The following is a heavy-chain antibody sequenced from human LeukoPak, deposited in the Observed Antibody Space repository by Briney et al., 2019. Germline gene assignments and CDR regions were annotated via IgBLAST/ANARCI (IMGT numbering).Heavy chain of an antibody. J-gene: IGHJ4*02. CDR3: AKGNYDFWSGYPGLSYFDY. CDR2: ISGSGVAT. Sequence: GGSLRLSCAASGFTFNTYAMRWLRQAPGKGLEWVSAISGSGVATYYADSVKGRLNISRDNSKNTLYLQMNSLRAGDTAVYYCAKGNYDFWSGYPGLSYFDYWGQGTLVTVSS. V-gene: IGHV3-23*01. CDR1: GFTFNTYA. D-gene: IGHD3-3*01.